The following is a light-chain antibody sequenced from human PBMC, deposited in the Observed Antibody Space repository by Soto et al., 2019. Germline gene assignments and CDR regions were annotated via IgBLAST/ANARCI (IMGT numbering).Light chain of an antibody. CDR3: QHTYAGAT. CDR2: AAS. V-gene: IGKV1-39*01. CDR1: QTIGSY. Sequence: DIQMTQSPSSLSASIGDRVTITCRAGQTIGSYLNWYQQKPGKAPKLLIFAASNLQSGVPSRFSGRGSGNDFTITSNILQHEDVTYYCCQHTYAGATFGQGTQLDIK. J-gene: IGKJ5*01.